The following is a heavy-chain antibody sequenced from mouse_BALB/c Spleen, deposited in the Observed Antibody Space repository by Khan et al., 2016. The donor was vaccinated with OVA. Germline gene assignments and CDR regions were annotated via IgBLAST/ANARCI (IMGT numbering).Heavy chain of an antibody. Sequence: VELVESGPGLVAPSQSLSITCTISGFSLTNYGVHWVRQPPGKGLEWLVVIWSDGSTTYNSALKSRLTITKDNSKSQVFLKMYSLQTDDTAMYFCARQPYYHYNIMDYWGQGTSVTVSS. CDR2: IWSDGST. CDR1: GFSLTNYG. CDR3: ARQPYYHYNIMDY. J-gene: IGHJ4*01. V-gene: IGHV2-6-1*01. D-gene: IGHD2-10*01.